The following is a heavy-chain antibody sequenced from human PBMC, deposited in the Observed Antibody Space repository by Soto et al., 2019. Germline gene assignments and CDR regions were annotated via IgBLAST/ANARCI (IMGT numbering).Heavy chain of an antibody. V-gene: IGHV3-23*01. D-gene: IGHD4-17*01. Sequence: GGSLRLSCAASGFTFSSYAMSWVRQAPGKGLEWVSAISGSGGSTYYADSVKGRFTISRDNSKNTLYLQMNSLRAEDTAVYYCAKDQSRATVTTAYYFDYWGQGTLVTVSS. CDR3: AKDQSRATVTTAYYFDY. CDR2: ISGSGGST. CDR1: GFTFSSYA. J-gene: IGHJ4*02.